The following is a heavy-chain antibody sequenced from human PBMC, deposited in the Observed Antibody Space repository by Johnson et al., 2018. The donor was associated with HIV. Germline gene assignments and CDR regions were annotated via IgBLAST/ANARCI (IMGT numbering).Heavy chain of an antibody. J-gene: IGHJ3*02. Sequence: VQLVESGGGLVQPGGSLRLSCAASGFTFSSYWMSWVRQAPGKGLEWVANIKQAGSEKYYADSVKGRFTISRDNAKNSLYLQMNSLRAEDTALYYCARDMRWSKAFDIWGQGTMVTVSS. V-gene: IGHV3-7*03. CDR1: GFTFSSYW. CDR3: ARDMRWSKAFDI. D-gene: IGHD3-3*01. CDR2: IKQAGSEK.